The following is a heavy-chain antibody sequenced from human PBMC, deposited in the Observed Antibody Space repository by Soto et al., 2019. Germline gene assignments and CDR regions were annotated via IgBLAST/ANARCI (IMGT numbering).Heavy chain of an antibody. J-gene: IGHJ6*02. CDR1: GYTFTSYY. V-gene: IGHV1-46*03. Sequence: ASVKVSCKASGYTFTSYYMHWVRQASGQGLEWMGIINPSGGSTSYAQKFQGRVTMTRDTSTSTVYTELSSLRSEDTAVYYCASHHPTRIAVAGVYYYYGMDVWGQ. CDR2: INPSGGST. CDR3: ASHHPTRIAVAGVYYYYGMDV. D-gene: IGHD6-19*01.